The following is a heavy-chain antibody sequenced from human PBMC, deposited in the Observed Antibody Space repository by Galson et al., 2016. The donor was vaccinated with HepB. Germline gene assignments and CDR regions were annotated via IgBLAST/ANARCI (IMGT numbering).Heavy chain of an antibody. D-gene: IGHD3-9*01. CDR2: ISYDGSKK. CDR1: GFTFSSYG. CDR3: AKNDILTGYSAFDY. Sequence: SLRLSCAASGFTFSSYGRNWVRQAPGKGLEWVAVISYDGSKKYYADSAKGRFTISRDNSKNTLYLQMNSLRAEDTAVYYCAKNDILTGYSAFDYWGQGTLVTVSS. J-gene: IGHJ4*02. V-gene: IGHV3-30*18.